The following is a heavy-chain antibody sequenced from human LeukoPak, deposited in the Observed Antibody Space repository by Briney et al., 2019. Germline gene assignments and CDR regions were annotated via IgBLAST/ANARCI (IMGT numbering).Heavy chain of an antibody. Sequence: SSVKVSCKASGGTFNRHAFSWVRQPPGPRLEWMGSIIPILNIANSAQKFQDRVTITADKSTSTAYMELSSLRSEDTAVDYCARESLSGGIAAADPFDYWGQGTLVTVSS. CDR3: ARESLSGGIAAADPFDY. CDR1: GGTFNRHA. D-gene: IGHD6-13*01. J-gene: IGHJ4*02. V-gene: IGHV1-69*04. CDR2: IIPILNIA.